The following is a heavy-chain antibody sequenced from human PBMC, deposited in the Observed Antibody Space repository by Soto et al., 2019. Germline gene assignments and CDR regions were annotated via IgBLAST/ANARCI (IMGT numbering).Heavy chain of an antibody. V-gene: IGHV3-30*18. CDR3: AKDHGLAARYYFDY. CDR1: GFTFSSYG. J-gene: IGHJ4*02. CDR2: ISYDGSNK. Sequence: GGSLRLSCAASGFTFSSYGMHWVRQAPGKGLEWVAVISYDGSNKYYADSVKGRFTISRDNSKNTLYLQMNSLRAEDTAVYYCAKDHGLAARYYFDYWGQGTLVTVSS. D-gene: IGHD6-6*01.